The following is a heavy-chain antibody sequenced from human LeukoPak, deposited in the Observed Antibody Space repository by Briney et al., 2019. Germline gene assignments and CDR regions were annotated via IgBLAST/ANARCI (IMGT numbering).Heavy chain of an antibody. V-gene: IGHV1-69*05. CDR3: ARGSRQWLVRLDY. J-gene: IGHJ4*02. CDR1: GGTFISYA. Sequence: SVKVSCKASGGTFISYAISWVGQAPGKGLEWMGGIIPIFGTANYAQKFQGRVTITTDESTSTAYMELSSLRSEDTAVYYCARGSRQWLVRLDYWGQGTLVTVSS. CDR2: IIPIFGTA. D-gene: IGHD6-19*01.